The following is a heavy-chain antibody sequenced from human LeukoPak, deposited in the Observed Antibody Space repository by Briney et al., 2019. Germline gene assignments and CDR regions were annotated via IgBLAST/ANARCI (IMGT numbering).Heavy chain of an antibody. J-gene: IGHJ6*02. CDR1: GFTFSDYY. CDR3: ARDGGRLGLLPDV. CDR2: IYYCGST. D-gene: IGHD2-15*01. Sequence: PGGSLRLSCEASGFTFSDYYMTWIRQPPGKGLEWIGYIYYCGSTNYNPSLKSRVTISVDTSKNQFSLKLSSVTAADTAVYYCARDGGRLGLLPDVWGQGTTVTVSS. V-gene: IGHV4-59*01.